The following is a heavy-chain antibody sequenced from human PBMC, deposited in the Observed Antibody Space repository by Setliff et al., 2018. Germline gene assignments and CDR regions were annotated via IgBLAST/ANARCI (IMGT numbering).Heavy chain of an antibody. J-gene: IGHJ5*02. V-gene: IGHV3-74*03. Sequence: GGSLGLSCVTSGFTFSTYWMHWVRQAPGQGLEWVARISTDGSSITYADSVKGRFTISRDNARNTLYLQMNSLTAEDTAVYYCARVGSKPQLGWFDPWGQGTLVTVSS. CDR2: ISTDGSSI. D-gene: IGHD1-26*01. CDR1: GFTFSTYW. CDR3: ARVGSKPQLGWFDP.